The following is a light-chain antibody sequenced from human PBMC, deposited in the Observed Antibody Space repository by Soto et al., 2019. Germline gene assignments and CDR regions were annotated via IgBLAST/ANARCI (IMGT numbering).Light chain of an antibody. V-gene: IGKV1-5*01. Sequence: IQMTQSPSTLSASVGDRVTITCRASQSISSWLAWYQQKPGKAPKLMIYDASILESGVPSRFSGRGSGTEFTLTISRLQPDHFATYYFQQYNTYSGTFGQGTKVQIK. CDR3: QQYNTYSGT. J-gene: IGKJ1*01. CDR1: QSISSW. CDR2: DAS.